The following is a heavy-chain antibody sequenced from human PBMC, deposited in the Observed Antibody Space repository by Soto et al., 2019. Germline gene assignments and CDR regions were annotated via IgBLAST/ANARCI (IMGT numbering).Heavy chain of an antibody. V-gene: IGHV3-74*01. CDR3: ARDGYSGSYLGVFDI. D-gene: IGHD1-26*01. CDR2: INSDGSST. J-gene: IGHJ3*02. CDR1: GFTFSSYW. Sequence: GGSLRLSCAASGFTFSSYWMHWVRQAPGKGLVWVSRINSDGSSTSYADSVKGRFTISRDNAKNTLYLQMNSLRAEDTAVYYCARDGYSGSYLGVFDIWGQGTMVTVSS.